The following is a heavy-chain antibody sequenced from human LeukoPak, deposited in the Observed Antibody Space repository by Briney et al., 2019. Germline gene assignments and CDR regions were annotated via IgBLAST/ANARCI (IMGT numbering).Heavy chain of an antibody. CDR3: ARSVPDYTRFDS. Sequence: GGSLRLSCAASGFTFTTYAMTWVRQAPGKGLEWVSAISGSGGSTYYADSVKGRFTISRDNSKNTAYLQMNSLRVEDTALYYCARSVPDYTRFDSWGQGALVTVSS. V-gene: IGHV3-23*01. CDR1: GFTFTTYA. J-gene: IGHJ4*02. D-gene: IGHD4-11*01. CDR2: ISGSGGST.